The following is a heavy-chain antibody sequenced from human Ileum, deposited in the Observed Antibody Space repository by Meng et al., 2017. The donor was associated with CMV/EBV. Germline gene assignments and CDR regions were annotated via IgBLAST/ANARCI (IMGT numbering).Heavy chain of an antibody. V-gene: IGHV3-30-3*01. CDR1: FSTYA. Sequence: FSTYAMHWVRQAPGKGLEWVAVISYDGANKFYADSVKGQFTISRDNSKSTLYLQMNSLSPEDTAMYYCARDGYYYGSGNYYPASDFDFWGQGTLVTVSS. J-gene: IGHJ4*02. D-gene: IGHD3-10*01. CDR2: ISYDGANK. CDR3: ARDGYYYGSGNYYPASDFDF.